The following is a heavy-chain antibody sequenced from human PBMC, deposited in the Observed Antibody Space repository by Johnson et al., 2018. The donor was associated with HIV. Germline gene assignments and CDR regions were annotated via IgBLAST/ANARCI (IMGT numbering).Heavy chain of an antibody. J-gene: IGHJ3*02. V-gene: IGHV3-30*04. CDR1: GFTFSSYA. CDR2: ISYDGSNK. Sequence: QVQLVESGGGVVQPGRSLRLSCAASGFTFSSYAIHWVRQAPGKGLEWVAVISYDGSNKYYADSVKGRFTISRDNSKNTLYLQMNSLRAEDTAVYYCARETRVWYNWNDGSRAFDIWGQGTMVTVSS. CDR3: ARETRVWYNWNDGSRAFDI. D-gene: IGHD1-1*01.